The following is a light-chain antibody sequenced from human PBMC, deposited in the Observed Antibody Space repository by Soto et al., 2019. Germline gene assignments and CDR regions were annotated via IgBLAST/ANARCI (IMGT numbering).Light chain of an antibody. CDR1: SSNIGAGYD. V-gene: IGLV1-40*01. CDR3: QSYDNSLSGHVV. Sequence: QAVVTQPPSVSGAPGQRVTISCTGSSSNIGAGYDVHWYQQLPGTAPKLLIYGNINRPSGVPDRFSGSKSGTSASLAITGLQADDEADYYCQSYDNSLSGHVVFGGGTKLTVL. J-gene: IGLJ2*01. CDR2: GNI.